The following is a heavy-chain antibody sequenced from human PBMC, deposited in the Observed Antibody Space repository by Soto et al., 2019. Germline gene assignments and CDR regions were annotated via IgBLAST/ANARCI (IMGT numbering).Heavy chain of an antibody. D-gene: IGHD6-6*01. V-gene: IGHV6-1*01. J-gene: IGHJ5*02. CDR3: ARGRVRMAGRPENWLDP. Sequence: SQTLSLTCAISGDSVSGNIAAWNWIRQSPSRGLEWLGRTYYRSKWYTDYAPSVKSRITINSDTSKNQVSLQMTSVTPEDTAVYYCARGRVRMAGRPENWLDPWGQGILVTFSS. CDR1: GDSVSGNIAA. CDR2: TYYRSKWYT.